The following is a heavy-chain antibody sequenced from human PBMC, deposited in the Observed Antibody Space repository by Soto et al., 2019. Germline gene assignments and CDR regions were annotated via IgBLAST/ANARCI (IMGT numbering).Heavy chain of an antibody. V-gene: IGHV1-18*01. CDR1: GYTFTSYS. Sequence: QVQLVQSGAEVKKPGASVKVSCKASGYTFTSYSISWVRQAPGQGLEWMGWISPYNGNTNYAQEFQGRVTMTTDTSTRTAYLDLRSLRPDDTVGYYGASDVDDFWSGYYAPTSLYGSFDPWGQGNLVTVSS. CDR3: ASDVDDFWSGYYAPTSLYGSFDP. CDR2: ISPYNGNT. D-gene: IGHD3-3*01. J-gene: IGHJ5*02.